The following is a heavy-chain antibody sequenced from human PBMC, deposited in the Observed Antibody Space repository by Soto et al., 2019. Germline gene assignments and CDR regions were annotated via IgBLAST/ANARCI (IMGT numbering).Heavy chain of an antibody. CDR2: VKQDGSDS. D-gene: IGHD3-16*01. J-gene: IGHJ4*02. CDR1: GFTLSGYW. V-gene: IGHV3-7*04. CDR3: GGGGGNFDQ. Sequence: ESGGGLVQPGGSLRLTCATSGFTLSGYWMSWVRQAPGKGLEWVGAVKQDGSDSYHVDSVKGRFIISRDNAKNSLYLQMKSRGEADAGVYYCGGGGGNFDQWGQGTLVTVSS.